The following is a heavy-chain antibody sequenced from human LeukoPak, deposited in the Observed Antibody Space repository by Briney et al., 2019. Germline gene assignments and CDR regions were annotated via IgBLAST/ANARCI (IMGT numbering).Heavy chain of an antibody. Sequence: GASVKVYCKASGYTFTSYGISWVRQAPGQGLEWMGWINPNSGGTNYAQKFQGRVTMTTDTSISTAYMELSRLRSDDTAVYYCARGIAAAGFRGPGTDYWGQGTLVTVSS. CDR1: GYTFTSYG. D-gene: IGHD6-13*01. J-gene: IGHJ4*02. CDR3: ARGIAAAGFRGPGTDY. CDR2: INPNSGGT. V-gene: IGHV1-2*02.